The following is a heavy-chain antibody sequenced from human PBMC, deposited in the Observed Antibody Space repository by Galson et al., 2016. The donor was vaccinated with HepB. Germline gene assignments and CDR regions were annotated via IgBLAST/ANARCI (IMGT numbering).Heavy chain of an antibody. CDR2: ISASHGFI. V-gene: IGHV3-21*01. CDR1: GFTFTSYT. Sequence: CAASGFTFTSYTMNWLRQAPGKGLQWVSSISASHGFIHYADSVKGRFTISRDNARNSLYLQMNSLRAEDTAVYYCARAYGDYAHTDYWGQGTLVTVSS. D-gene: IGHD4-17*01. CDR3: ARAYGDYAHTDY. J-gene: IGHJ4*02.